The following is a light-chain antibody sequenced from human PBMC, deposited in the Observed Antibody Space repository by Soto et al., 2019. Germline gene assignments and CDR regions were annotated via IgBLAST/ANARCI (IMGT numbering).Light chain of an antibody. J-gene: IGKJ1*01. CDR3: QQYKDWRLR. CDR2: VAS. CDR1: QSVSSY. Sequence: EMVMTQSPATLSVSPGERATLSCRASQSVSSYLAWYRQKPGQPPRLLIYVASTRAAGIPARFSGSGSGTEFTLTISSLQSEDFAVDYCQQYKDWRLRFGQGTKVEI. V-gene: IGKV3-15*01.